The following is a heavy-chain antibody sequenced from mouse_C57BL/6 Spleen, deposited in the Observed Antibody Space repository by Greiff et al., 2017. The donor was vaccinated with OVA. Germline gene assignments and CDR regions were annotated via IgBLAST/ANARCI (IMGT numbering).Heavy chain of an antibody. V-gene: IGHV1-22*01. CDR2: INPNNGGT. CDR3: ARHAYFDY. J-gene: IGHJ2*01. Sequence: EVQRVESGPELVKPGASVKMSCKASGYTFTDYNMHWVKQSHGKSLEWIGYINPNNGGTSYNQKFKGKATLTVNKSSSTAYMELRRLTSEDSAVYDCARHAYFDYWGQGTTLTVSS. CDR1: GYTFTDYN.